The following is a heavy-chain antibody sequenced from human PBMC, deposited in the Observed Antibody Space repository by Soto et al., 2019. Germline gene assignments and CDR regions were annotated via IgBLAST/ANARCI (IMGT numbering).Heavy chain of an antibody. Sequence: QVQLVPSGGEVKRPGASVKVSCKTAGYTFSNYGITWVRQAPGQPLEWLGWISLYSDGANYAQKFQGRVSMTTDTSTTTAYMELRSLRSDDTAVYYWARVVPSAVAWFGPWGQGTLVTVSS. V-gene: IGHV1-18*01. CDR1: GYTFSNYG. CDR2: ISLYSDGA. J-gene: IGHJ5*02. CDR3: ARVVPSAVAWFGP. D-gene: IGHD2-2*01.